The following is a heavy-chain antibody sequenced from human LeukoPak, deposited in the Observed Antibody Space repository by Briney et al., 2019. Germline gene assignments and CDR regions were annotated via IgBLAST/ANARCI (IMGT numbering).Heavy chain of an antibody. CDR1: GFTLSSYA. J-gene: IGHJ4*02. V-gene: IGHV3-23*01. D-gene: IGHD6-13*01. Sequence: GGTLRLSCATSGFTLSSYAMNWVRQAPGKGLEWVSGITGSSDKTFYADSVKGRFTISRDSSKNTMYLQMNSLRGEDSAVYYCAKDLSSSWQIDYWGQGTLVTVSS. CDR3: AKDLSSSWQIDY. CDR2: ITGSSDKT.